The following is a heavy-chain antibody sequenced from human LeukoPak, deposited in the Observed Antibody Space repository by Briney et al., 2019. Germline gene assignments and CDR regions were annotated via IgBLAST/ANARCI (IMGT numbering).Heavy chain of an antibody. J-gene: IGHJ6*03. Sequence: GESLKISCKGSGSSFTTYWIGWVRQMPGKGLEWMGIIYPGDSQTRYSPSFQGQVTISVDKSISTAYLQWTSLQASDTAMYYCARHGGHCSSKMCHTGGLDYYYYYMDVWGKGTTVTVSS. CDR2: IYPGDSQT. CDR3: ARHGGHCSSKMCHTGGLDYYYYYMDV. V-gene: IGHV5-51*01. CDR1: GSSFTTYW. D-gene: IGHD2-2*01.